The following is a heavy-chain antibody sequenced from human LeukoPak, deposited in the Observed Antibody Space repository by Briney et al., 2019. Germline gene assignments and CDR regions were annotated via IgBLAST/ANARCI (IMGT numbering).Heavy chain of an antibody. Sequence: YAQKLQGRVIMTTDTSTSTAYMELRSLRSNDTAVYYCARGLGIAEGMDVWGQGTTVTVSS. J-gene: IGHJ6*02. V-gene: IGHV1-18*01. CDR3: ARGLGIAEGMDV. D-gene: IGHD6-13*01.